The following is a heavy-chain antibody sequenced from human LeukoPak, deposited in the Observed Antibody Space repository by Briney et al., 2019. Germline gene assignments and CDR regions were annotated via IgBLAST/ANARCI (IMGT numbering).Heavy chain of an antibody. J-gene: IGHJ3*02. Sequence: GGSLRLSCAASGFTFSSYGMHWVRQAPGKGLEWVAVISYDGSNKYYADSVKGRFTISRDNSKNTLYLQMNSLRAEDTAVYYCARDLTLRIAAHDAFDIWGQGTMVTVSS. CDR2: ISYDGSNK. V-gene: IGHV3-30*03. D-gene: IGHD6-6*01. CDR1: GFTFSSYG. CDR3: ARDLTLRIAAHDAFDI.